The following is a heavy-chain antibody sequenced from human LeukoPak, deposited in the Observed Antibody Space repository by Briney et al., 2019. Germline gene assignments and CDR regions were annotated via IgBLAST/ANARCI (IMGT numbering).Heavy chain of an antibody. CDR3: AKDSCGGDCYAFDI. Sequence: GGSLRLSCAASGFTFSSYAMSLVRQAPGKGLEWVSAISGSGGSTYYADSVKGRFTISRDNSKNTLYLQMNSLRAEDTPVYYCAKDSCGGDCYAFDIWGQGTMVTVSS. J-gene: IGHJ3*02. V-gene: IGHV3-23*01. CDR2: ISGSGGST. D-gene: IGHD2-21*02. CDR1: GFTFSSYA.